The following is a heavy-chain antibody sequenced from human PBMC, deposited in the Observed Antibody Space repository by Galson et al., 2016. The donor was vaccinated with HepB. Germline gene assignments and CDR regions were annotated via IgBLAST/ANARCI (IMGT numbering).Heavy chain of an antibody. CDR1: GYSFTGYW. D-gene: IGHD3-10*01. CDR2: IYPGDSDV. J-gene: IGHJ6*03. Sequence: QSGAEVKKPGESLKISCKGSGYSFTGYWIGWVRQLPGSGLEWMGIIYPGDSDVTYSPSFQGQVTISADKSISTAYLQWSSLEASDSAIYYCARAGGSGTFYITHYYYHFMDVWGKGTAVTVSS. V-gene: IGHV5-51*01. CDR3: ARAGGSGTFYITHYYYHFMDV.